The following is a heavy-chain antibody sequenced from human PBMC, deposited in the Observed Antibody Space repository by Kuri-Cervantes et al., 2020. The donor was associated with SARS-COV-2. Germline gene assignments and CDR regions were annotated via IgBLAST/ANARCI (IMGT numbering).Heavy chain of an antibody. D-gene: IGHD3-9*01. CDR2: ISYDGSNK. CDR3: AKDLAGYVGY. Sequence: GESLKISCAASGFTFSSYGMHWVRQAPGKGLEWVAVISYDGSNKYYADSVKGRFTISRDNSKNTLYLQMNSLRAEDTAVYYCAKDLAGYVGYWGQGTLVTVSS. CDR1: GFTFSSYG. J-gene: IGHJ4*02. V-gene: IGHV3-30*18.